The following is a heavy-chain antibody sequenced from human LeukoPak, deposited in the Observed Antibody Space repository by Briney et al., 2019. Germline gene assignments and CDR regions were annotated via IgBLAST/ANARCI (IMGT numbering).Heavy chain of an antibody. D-gene: IGHD6-13*01. CDR2: IQGDGSNT. CDR3: ARGTSAGGPISPFDF. J-gene: IGHJ4*02. V-gene: IGHV3-74*01. Sequence: GGSLRLSCVVSGFSVSKNWMHWVRQAPGKGLVWVSRIQGDGSNTNYADSVKGRFSISRDNAKNTVYLQMNSLRAEDTGIYYCARGTSAGGPISPFDFWGQGTVVTVSS. CDR1: GFSVSKNW.